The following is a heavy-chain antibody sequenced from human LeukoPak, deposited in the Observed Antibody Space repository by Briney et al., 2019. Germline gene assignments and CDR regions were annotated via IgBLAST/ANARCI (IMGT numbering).Heavy chain of an antibody. CDR3: ANVQSGQLGDLDY. V-gene: IGHV3-30*18. Sequence: GRSLRLSCAASGFTFSSYGMHWGRQAPGKGLEWVAVISYDGSNKYYADSVKGRFTISRDNSKNTLYLQMNSLRAEDTAVYYCANVQSGQLGDLDYWGQGTLVTVSS. J-gene: IGHJ4*02. D-gene: IGHD6-6*01. CDR1: GFTFSSYG. CDR2: ISYDGSNK.